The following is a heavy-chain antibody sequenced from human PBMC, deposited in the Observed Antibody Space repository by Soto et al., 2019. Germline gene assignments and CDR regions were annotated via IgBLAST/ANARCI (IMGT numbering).Heavy chain of an antibody. CDR1: GGTFSRYT. J-gene: IGHJ6*02. CDR3: ASNFTGVLVLGASPPGGDNYGWDV. CDR2: IIPILDIP. V-gene: IGHV1-69*02. Sequence: QVQLVQSGAEVKKPGSSVKVSCKASGGTFSRYTISWVRQAPGQGLEWMGRIIPILDIPNYAQNFQGRVTITADTATSTANMELSSLRSDDTAVYYSASNFTGVLVLGASPPGGDNYGWDVWGQGTTVTVSS. D-gene: IGHD2-15*01.